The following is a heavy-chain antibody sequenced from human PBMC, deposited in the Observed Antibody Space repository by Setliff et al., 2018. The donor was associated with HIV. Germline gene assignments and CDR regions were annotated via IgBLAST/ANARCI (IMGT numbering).Heavy chain of an antibody. CDR1: GGSVSTYY. D-gene: IGHD5-18*01. J-gene: IGHJ3*02. CDR3: ARANSIKGYSYGPDAFAI. V-gene: IGHV4-59*02. CDR2: IFYSGST. Sequence: TLSLPCTVSGGSVSTYYWNWIRQPPGRGPEWIGYIFYSGSTNYNPSLKSRVTISVDTSKNQFSLNLSSVTAADTAVYYCARANSIKGYSYGPDAFAIWAKGHWSPSPQ.